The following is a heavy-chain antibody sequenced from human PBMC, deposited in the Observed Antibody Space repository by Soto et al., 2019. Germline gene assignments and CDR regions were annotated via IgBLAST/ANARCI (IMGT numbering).Heavy chain of an antibody. CDR3: AGDPGNSCYYYGMDV. D-gene: IGHD4-4*01. CDR1: GGSFSNYA. V-gene: IGHV1-69*13. Sequence: VASVKVSCKXSGGSFSNYAISWVRQAPGLGLEWMGKIVPISGTSHYAQKFQGRVTFTADESATTAYMELSSLRSEDTAVYYCAGDPGNSCYYYGMDVWGQGATVTVSS. J-gene: IGHJ6*02. CDR2: IVPISGTS.